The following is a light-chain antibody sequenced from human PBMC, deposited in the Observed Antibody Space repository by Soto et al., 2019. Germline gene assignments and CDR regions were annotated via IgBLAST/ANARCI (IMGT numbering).Light chain of an antibody. CDR2: GAS. J-gene: IGKJ4*01. CDR3: QQYGRSPLT. CDR1: QSVSSNY. V-gene: IGKV3-20*01. Sequence: EIVMTQSPATLSVSPGERATLSCRASQSVSSNYLAWYQQKPGQAPRLLIYGASSRATGIPDRFSGGGSGTDFTLTINRLEPEDFAVYYCQQYGRSPLTFGGGTKVDIK.